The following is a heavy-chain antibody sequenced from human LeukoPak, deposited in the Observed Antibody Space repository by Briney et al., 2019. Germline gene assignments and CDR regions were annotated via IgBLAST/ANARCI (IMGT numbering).Heavy chain of an antibody. J-gene: IGHJ6*02. CDR2: INPNSGGT. CDR3: AREMEDIVVVPAALYYYYYGMDV. CDR1: GYTFTGYY. Sequence: ASVKVSCKASGYTFTGYYMHWVRQAPGQGLEWMGWINPNSGGTNYAQKFQGWVTMTRDTSISTAYMELSRLRSDDTAVYYCAREMEDIVVVPAALYYYYYGMDVWGQGTTVTVPS. V-gene: IGHV1-2*04. D-gene: IGHD2-2*01.